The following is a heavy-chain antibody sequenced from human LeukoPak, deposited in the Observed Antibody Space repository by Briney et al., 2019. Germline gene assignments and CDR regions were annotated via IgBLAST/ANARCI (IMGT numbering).Heavy chain of an antibody. CDR3: ARTRIAVAGNNWFDP. Sequence: ASVKVSFKASGYTFTIYGISWVRQAPGQGLEGMGWISAYNGNTNYAQKLQGRVTITTDTSTSTAYMALRSLRSDDTAVYYCARTRIAVAGNNWFDPWGQGTLVTVSS. J-gene: IGHJ5*02. V-gene: IGHV1-18*01. D-gene: IGHD6-19*01. CDR1: GYTFTIYG. CDR2: ISAYNGNT.